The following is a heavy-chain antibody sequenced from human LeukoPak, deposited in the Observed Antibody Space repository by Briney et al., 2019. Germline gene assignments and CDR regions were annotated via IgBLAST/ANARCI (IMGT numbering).Heavy chain of an antibody. Sequence: PSETLSLTCTVSGGSISRYYWSWIRQPAGKGLEWIGHIYTSGSTNYNPSLTSRVTMSVDTSKNQFSLKLSSVTAADTAVYYCAREDSSGWGYFQHWGQGTLVTVSS. CDR3: AREDSSGWGYFQH. CDR1: GGSISRYY. D-gene: IGHD6-19*01. CDR2: IYTSGST. V-gene: IGHV4-4*07. J-gene: IGHJ1*01.